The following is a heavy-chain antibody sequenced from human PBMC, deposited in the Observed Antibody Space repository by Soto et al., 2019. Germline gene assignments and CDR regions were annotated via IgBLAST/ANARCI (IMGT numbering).Heavy chain of an antibody. V-gene: IGHV4-61*01. CDR1: GGSVSSGSYY. D-gene: IGHD2-21*02. Sequence: QVQLQESGPGLVKPSETLSLTCTVSGGSVSSGSYYWSWIRQPPGKGLEWIGYIYYSGSTNYNPSLKSRVTISVDTSKNQFSLKLSSVTAADTAVYYCASGRADVVVTRYFDLWGCGTLVTVSS. J-gene: IGHJ2*01. CDR3: ASGRADVVVTRYFDL. CDR2: IYYSGST.